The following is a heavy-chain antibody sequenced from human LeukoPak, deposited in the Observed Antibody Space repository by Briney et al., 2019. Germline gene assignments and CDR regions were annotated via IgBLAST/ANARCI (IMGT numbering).Heavy chain of an antibody. V-gene: IGHV4-59*01. J-gene: IGHJ6*02. Sequence: PSETLSLTRTVSGGSISSYYWSWIRQPPGKGLEWIGYIYYSRSTNYNPSLKSRVTISVDTSKNQFSLKLSSVTAADTAVYYCARDQIVVVPAASYYYYYGMDVWGQGTTVTVSS. CDR2: IYYSRST. CDR3: ARDQIVVVPAASYYYYYGMDV. CDR1: GGSISSYY. D-gene: IGHD2-2*01.